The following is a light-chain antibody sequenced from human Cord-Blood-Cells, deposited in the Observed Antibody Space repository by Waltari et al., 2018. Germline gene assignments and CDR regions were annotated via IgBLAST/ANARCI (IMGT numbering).Light chain of an antibody. CDR3: SSYTSSSTLVV. CDR2: DVS. J-gene: IGLJ2*01. Sequence: QSALTQPASVSGSPGQSITISCTGTSSDVGGYNYVSWYQQHPGKAPKLLIYDVSNRPAGVSNRFSGRKSGNTASLTISGLQAEDEADYFCSSYTSSSTLVVFGGGTKLTVL. V-gene: IGLV2-14*01. CDR1: SSDVGGYNY.